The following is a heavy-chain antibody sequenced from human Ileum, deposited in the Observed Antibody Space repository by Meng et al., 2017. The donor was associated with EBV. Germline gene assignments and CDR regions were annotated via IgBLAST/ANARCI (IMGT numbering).Heavy chain of an antibody. CDR1: GFTFRSYS. CDR2: ISYDGSNE. Sequence: VSRVDSGGGGVQPGRSLRISCIPSGFTFRSYSMHWVRQTPGRGLEWMALISYDGSNEYYADSVKGRFTISRDNAKNTLYLQMNSLGAEDSAVYYCTRAGNYRHDYWGQGTLVTVSS. V-gene: IGHV3-30-3*01. D-gene: IGHD5-24*01. J-gene: IGHJ4*02. CDR3: TRAGNYRHDY.